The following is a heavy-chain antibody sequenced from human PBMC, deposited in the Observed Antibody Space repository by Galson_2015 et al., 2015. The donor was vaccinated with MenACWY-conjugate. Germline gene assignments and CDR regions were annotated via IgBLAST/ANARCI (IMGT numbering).Heavy chain of an antibody. CDR1: GFTVSSSS. D-gene: IGHD6-25*01. Sequence: SLRLSCAASGFTVSSSSMSWVRQAPGKGLEWVSLIYSGGNTYYADSVKGRFTISRDNFKNTLYPHMNSLRAEDTAVYYCARYLAAWGMDVWGQGTTVTVSS. V-gene: IGHV3-53*01. J-gene: IGHJ6*02. CDR3: ARYLAAWGMDV. CDR2: IYSGGNT.